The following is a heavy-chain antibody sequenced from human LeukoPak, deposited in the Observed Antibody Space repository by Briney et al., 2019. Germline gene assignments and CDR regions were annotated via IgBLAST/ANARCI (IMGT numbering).Heavy chain of an antibody. J-gene: IGHJ4*02. D-gene: IGHD2-21*02. V-gene: IGHV3-23*01. Sequence: GGPLRLSCAASGFTIRSYAMTWVRQAPGKGLEWVAGMSGSGGSTYYADSVRGRFTISRDNSKNTLYLQMNSLRAEDTAIYYCAKAYCGGDCPFDYWGQGTLVTVSS. CDR1: GFTIRSYA. CDR2: MSGSGGST. CDR3: AKAYCGGDCPFDY.